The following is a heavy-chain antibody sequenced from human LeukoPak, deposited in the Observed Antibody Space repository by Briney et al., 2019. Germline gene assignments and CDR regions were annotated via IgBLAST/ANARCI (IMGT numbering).Heavy chain of an antibody. CDR1: GMTFDRHG. CDR3: VKDTIFTVDPFDY. J-gene: IGHJ4*02. D-gene: IGHD3-3*01. V-gene: IGHV3-30*02. CDR2: IKYDGSRT. Sequence: GGSLRLSCVVSGMTFDRHGMHWVRQPPGKGLEWLAFIKYDGSRTDYEDSVQGRFTVSRDNSKNTLYLEMNSLRAEDTAIYYCVKDTIFTVDPFDYWGQGALVTVSS.